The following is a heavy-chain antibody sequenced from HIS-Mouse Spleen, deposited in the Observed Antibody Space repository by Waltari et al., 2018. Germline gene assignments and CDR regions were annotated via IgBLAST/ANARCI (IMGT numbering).Heavy chain of an antibody. CDR3: ARDTVIAARSYGMDV. J-gene: IGHJ6*02. CDR2: IYSGGST. CDR1: GFTVSSHY. D-gene: IGHD6-6*01. V-gene: IGHV3-53*01. Sequence: EVQLVESGGGLIQPGGSLRLSCAASGFTVSSHYMSWVRQAPGKGLEWVSVIYSGGSTYYADSVKGRFTISRDNSKNTLYLQMNSLRAEDTAVYYCARDTVIAARSYGMDVWGQGTTVTVSS.